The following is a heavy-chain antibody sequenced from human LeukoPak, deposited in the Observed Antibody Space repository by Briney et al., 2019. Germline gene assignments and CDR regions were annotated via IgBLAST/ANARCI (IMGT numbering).Heavy chain of an antibody. CDR3: ASRYSSGWYVGEYFQH. D-gene: IGHD6-13*01. CDR2: IYSGGST. Sequence: GGSLRLSCSASGFPFSSYALHWVRQAPGKGLEWLSIIYSGGSTYYADSVRGRFTISRDTSKNTLYLQMNSLRAEDTAVYYCASRYSSGWYVGEYFQHWGQGTLVTVSS. CDR1: GFPFSSYA. V-gene: IGHV3-53*01. J-gene: IGHJ1*01.